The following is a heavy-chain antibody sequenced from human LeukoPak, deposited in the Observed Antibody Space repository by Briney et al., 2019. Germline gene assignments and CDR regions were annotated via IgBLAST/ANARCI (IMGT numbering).Heavy chain of an antibody. J-gene: IGHJ4*02. CDR1: GFTFSSYA. CDR3: AKDPSYIVVVTNTPEY. CDR2: ISGSGGST. V-gene: IGHV3-23*01. Sequence: GGSLRLPCAASGFTFSSYAMSWVRQAPGKGLEWVSAISGSGGSTYYADSVKGRFTISRDNSKNTLYLQMNSLRAEDTAVYYCAKDPSYIVVVTNTPEYWGQGTLVTVSS. D-gene: IGHD2-21*02.